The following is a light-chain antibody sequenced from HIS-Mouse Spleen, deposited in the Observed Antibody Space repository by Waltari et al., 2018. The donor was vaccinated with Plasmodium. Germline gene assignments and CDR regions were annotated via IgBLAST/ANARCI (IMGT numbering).Light chain of an antibody. CDR1: QSVTSSY. CDR2: GAS. Sequence: ELVLTQSPRTLSLSPGERATLSCRASQSVTSSYLAWYQQKPGPAPRLLNYGASSRATGIPDRFSGSGSGTDFTLTISRLEPEDFAVYYCQQYGSSPLTFGGGTKVEIK. J-gene: IGKJ4*01. CDR3: QQYGSSPLT. V-gene: IGKV3-20*01.